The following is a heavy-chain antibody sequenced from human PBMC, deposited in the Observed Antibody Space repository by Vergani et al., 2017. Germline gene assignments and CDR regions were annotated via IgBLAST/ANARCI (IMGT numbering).Heavy chain of an antibody. J-gene: IGHJ6*03. V-gene: IGHV4-39*01. CDR3: ARHKEQLVPGNYYYYYYMDV. D-gene: IGHD6-13*01. CDR1: GGSIRSTFYY. Sequence: QLQLQESDPGLVKPSETLSLTCTVSGGSIRSTFYYWGWIRQPPGKGLEWIGTFYYSGSTYYNPSLKSRVTISVDTSKNQFSLKLNSVTAADTAVYYCARHKEQLVPGNYYYYYYMDVWGKGTTVTVSS. CDR2: FYYSGST.